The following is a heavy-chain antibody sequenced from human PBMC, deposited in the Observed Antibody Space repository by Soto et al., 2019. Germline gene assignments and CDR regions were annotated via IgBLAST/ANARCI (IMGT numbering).Heavy chain of an antibody. Sequence: GSLRLSCAASGFTFSSYAMSWFRQAPGKGLEWVGFIRSKAYGGTAEYAASVKGRFTISRDDSKSIAYLQMNSLKTEDTAVYYCTIGRTTGDYWGQGTLVTVSS. D-gene: IGHD4-17*01. CDR1: GFTFSSYA. CDR2: IRSKAYGGTA. V-gene: IGHV3-49*03. J-gene: IGHJ4*02. CDR3: TIGRTTGDY.